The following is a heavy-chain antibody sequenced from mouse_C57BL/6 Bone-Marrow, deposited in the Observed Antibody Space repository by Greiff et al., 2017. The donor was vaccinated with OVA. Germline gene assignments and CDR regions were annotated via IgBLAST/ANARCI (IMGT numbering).Heavy chain of an antibody. D-gene: IGHD1-1*01. CDR1: GYTFTSYW. CDR3: AKGLFLNYWYFDV. Sequence: QVQLQQPGAELVRPGSSVKLSCKASGYTFTSYWMDWVKQRPGQGLEWIGNIYPSDSETHYNQKFKGKATLTVDKSSSTAYMQLRSLTSEDSAVYYCAKGLFLNYWYFDVWGTGTTVTVSS. V-gene: IGHV1-61*01. CDR2: IYPSDSET. J-gene: IGHJ1*03.